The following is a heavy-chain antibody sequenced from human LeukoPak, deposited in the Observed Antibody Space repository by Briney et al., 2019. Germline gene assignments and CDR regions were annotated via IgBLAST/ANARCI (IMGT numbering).Heavy chain of an antibody. CDR2: INHSGST. V-gene: IGHV4-38-2*02. D-gene: IGHD3-9*01. CDR1: FYSISSGYY. CDR3: ARTYYDILTGARSFDY. Sequence: SETLSLTCTVSFYSISSGYYWSWIRQPPGKGLEWIGEINHSGSTNYNPSLKSRVTISVDTSKNQFSLKLSSVTAADTAVYYCARTYYDILTGARSFDYWGQGTLVTVSS. J-gene: IGHJ4*02.